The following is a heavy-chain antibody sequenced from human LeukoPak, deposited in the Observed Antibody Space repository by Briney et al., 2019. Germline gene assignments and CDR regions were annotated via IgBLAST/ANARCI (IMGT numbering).Heavy chain of an antibody. Sequence: KPGGSLRLSCAASGFTFSDYTMNWVRQAPGKGLEWVSSISGGSRSIHYVDSVKGRFTISRDNAKNSLYLQMNSLRAEDTAVYYCARDYFYCGGDCFVDYWGQGTLVTVSS. J-gene: IGHJ4*02. CDR1: GFTFSDYT. CDR3: ARDYFYCGGDCFVDY. D-gene: IGHD2-21*02. CDR2: ISGGSRSI. V-gene: IGHV3-21*01.